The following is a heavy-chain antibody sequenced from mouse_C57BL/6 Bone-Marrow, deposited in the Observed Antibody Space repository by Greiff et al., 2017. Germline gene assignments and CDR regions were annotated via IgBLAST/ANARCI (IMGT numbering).Heavy chain of an antibody. V-gene: IGHV1-61*01. CDR2: IYPSDSET. CDR3: ARGHYGNYGWYFDV. J-gene: IGHJ1*03. CDR1: GYTFTSYW. Sequence: VQLQQPGAELVRPGSSVKLSCKASGYTFTSYWMDWVKQRPGQGLEWIGNIYPSDSETHYNQKFKDKATLTVDKSSRTAYMQLSSLTSEDSAVYYCARGHYGNYGWYFDVWGTGTTVTVSS. D-gene: IGHD2-1*01.